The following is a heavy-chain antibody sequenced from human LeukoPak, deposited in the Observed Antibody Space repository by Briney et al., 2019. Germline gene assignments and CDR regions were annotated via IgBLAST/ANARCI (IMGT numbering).Heavy chain of an antibody. Sequence: SETLSLTCTVSGGSISSYYWSWIRQPRGKGLEWIGYIYYSGSTNYNPSLKSRVTISVDTSKNQFSLKLRSVTAADTAVYYCARGPRFGELLWHWFDPWGQGTLVTVSS. D-gene: IGHD3-10*01. V-gene: IGHV4-59*08. CDR3: ARGPRFGELLWHWFDP. J-gene: IGHJ5*02. CDR1: GGSISSYY. CDR2: IYYSGST.